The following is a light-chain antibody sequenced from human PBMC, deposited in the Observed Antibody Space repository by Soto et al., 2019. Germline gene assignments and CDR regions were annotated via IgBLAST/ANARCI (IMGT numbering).Light chain of an antibody. V-gene: IGLV2-8*01. CDR3: TAHAGSNNVYV. CDR1: SSDVGPYNY. Sequence: QSALTQPPSSSGSPGQSVTISCTGTSSDVGPYNYVPCYHQHPGKAPKVMIYEVSKRPSGVPDRFSGSKSGNTAHLTVSGLQVEDEADYYCTAHAGSNNVYVFGTGTKVTV. CDR2: EVS. J-gene: IGLJ1*01.